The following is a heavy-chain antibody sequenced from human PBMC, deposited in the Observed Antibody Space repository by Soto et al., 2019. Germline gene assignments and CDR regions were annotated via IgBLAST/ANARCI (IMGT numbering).Heavy chain of an antibody. J-gene: IGHJ6*03. CDR2: TYYRSKWYN. D-gene: IGHD1-20*01. V-gene: IGHV6-1*01. CDR3: ARDTYNWNHDYYYYMDV. Sequence: SQTLSLTCAISGDSVSSNSAAWTWIRQSPSRGLEWLGRTYYRSKWYNDYAVSVKSRITINPDTSKNQFSLQLNSVTPEDTAVYYCARDTYNWNHDYYYYMDVWGKGTTVTVSS. CDR1: GDSVSSNSAA.